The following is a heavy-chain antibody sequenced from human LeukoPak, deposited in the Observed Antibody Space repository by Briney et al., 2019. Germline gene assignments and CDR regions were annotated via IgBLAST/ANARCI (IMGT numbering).Heavy chain of an antibody. CDR3: ARKSYYDSSGFYLPNDAFDI. D-gene: IGHD3-22*01. CDR2: VYISGST. J-gene: IGHJ3*02. V-gene: IGHV4-61*02. CDR1: GGSISSGSYY. Sequence: SETLSLTCTVSGGSISSGSYYWSWIRQPAGKGPEWIGRVYISGSTTYNPSLKSRVTISLDTSKNHFSLKLSSVTAADTAMYYCARKSYYDSSGFYLPNDAFDIWGQGTMVTVSS.